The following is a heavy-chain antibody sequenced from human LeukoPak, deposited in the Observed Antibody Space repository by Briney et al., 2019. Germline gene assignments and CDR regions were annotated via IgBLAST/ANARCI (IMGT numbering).Heavy chain of an antibody. V-gene: IGHV1-69*05. J-gene: IGHJ4*02. D-gene: IGHD3-3*01. CDR2: IISIFGTA. CDR3: ARARRFLERFAN. Sequence: SVMVSFKASGGTFISYAISWVRQAPGQGLEWMGGIISIFGTANFAKKFQGRVTTTTDESTSPAYIALTSLTCEATAVYYCARARRFLERFANWGQGTLVTVSS. CDR1: GGTFISYA.